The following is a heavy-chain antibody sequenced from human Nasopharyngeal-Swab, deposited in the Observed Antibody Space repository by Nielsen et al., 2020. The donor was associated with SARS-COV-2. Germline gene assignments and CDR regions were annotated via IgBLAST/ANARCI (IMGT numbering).Heavy chain of an antibody. CDR3: AAPYCSSTSCRDGFDI. J-gene: IGHJ3*02. CDR2: IIPIFGTA. CDR1: EGTFSSYA. Sequence: SVKVSCKASEGTFSSYAISWVRQAPGQGLEWMGGIIPIFGTANYAQKFQGRVTITADESTTTAYMELSSLRSEDTAVYYCAAPYCSSTSCRDGFDIWGQGTMVTVSS. V-gene: IGHV1-69*13. D-gene: IGHD2-2*01.